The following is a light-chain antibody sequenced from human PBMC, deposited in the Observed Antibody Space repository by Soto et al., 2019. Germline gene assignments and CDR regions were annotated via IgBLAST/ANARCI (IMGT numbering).Light chain of an antibody. V-gene: IGKV3-20*01. CDR2: GAS. Sequence: EIVLTQSPGTLSLSPGERATLSCRASQSVSSSYLAWYQQKPGQAPRLLIYGASSRATGIPDRFSGSGSGTDFTLTISRLEPEDFADYYCQQVKTFGQGTKVEIK. J-gene: IGKJ1*01. CDR3: QQVKT. CDR1: QSVSSSY.